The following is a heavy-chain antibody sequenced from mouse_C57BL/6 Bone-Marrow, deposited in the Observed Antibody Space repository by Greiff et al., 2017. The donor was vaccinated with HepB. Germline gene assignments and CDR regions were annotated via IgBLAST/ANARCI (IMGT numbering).Heavy chain of an antibody. D-gene: IGHD1-1*01. CDR1: GFSLTSYG. CDR2: IWSGGST. Sequence: VKLVESGPGLVQPSQSLSITCTVSGFSLTSYGVHWVRQSPGKGLEWLGVIWSGGSTDYNAAFISRLSISKDNSKCQVFFQMNSLQAADTAISFCARTLFCYGSSSFAYWGQGTLVTVSA. V-gene: IGHV2-2*01. CDR3: ARTLFCYGSSSFAY. J-gene: IGHJ3*01.